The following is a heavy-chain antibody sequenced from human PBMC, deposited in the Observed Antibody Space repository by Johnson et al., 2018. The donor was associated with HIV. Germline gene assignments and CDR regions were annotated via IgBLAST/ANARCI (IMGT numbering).Heavy chain of an antibody. CDR2: MSYDGSDK. J-gene: IGHJ3*02. CDR3: ARGYCTSSSHCDAFDI. D-gene: IGHD2-2*01. Sequence: QEQLVESGGGLVKPGGSVRLSCAVSGFTFTDAWMSWVRQAPGKGLEWVAVMSYDGSDKYYADSVKGRFTISRDNSKNTLYLQMNSLRAEDTAVYFCARGYCTSSSHCDAFDIWGQGTMVTVSS. V-gene: IGHV3-30*19. CDR1: GFTFTDAW.